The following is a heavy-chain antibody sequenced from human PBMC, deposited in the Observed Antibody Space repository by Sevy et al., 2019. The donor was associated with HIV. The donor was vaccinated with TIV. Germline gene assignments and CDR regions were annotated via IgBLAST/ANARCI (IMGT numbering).Heavy chain of an antibody. CDR3: ARYGIDYDILTGNYYYMDV. Sequence: SETLSRTCTVSGGSISSYYWSWIRQPPGKGLEWIGYIYYSGSTNYNPSLKSRVTISVDTSKNQFSLKLSSVTTADTAVYYCARYGIDYDILTGNYYYMDVWGKGTTVTVSS. J-gene: IGHJ6*03. V-gene: IGHV4-59*08. CDR1: GGSISSYY. D-gene: IGHD3-9*01. CDR2: IYYSGST.